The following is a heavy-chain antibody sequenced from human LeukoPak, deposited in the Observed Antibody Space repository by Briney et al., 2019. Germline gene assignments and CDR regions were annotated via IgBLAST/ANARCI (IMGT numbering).Heavy chain of an antibody. CDR1: GGSISSSSYY. Sequence: KPSETLSLTCTVSGGSISSSSYYWGWIRQPPGKGLEWIGSIYYSGSTYYNPSLKSRVTISVDTSKNQFSLKLSSVTAADTAVYYCARQSGSYYYYYYMDVWGKGTTVTISS. CDR3: ARQSGSYYYYYYMDV. V-gene: IGHV4-39*01. J-gene: IGHJ6*03. D-gene: IGHD1-26*01. CDR2: IYYSGST.